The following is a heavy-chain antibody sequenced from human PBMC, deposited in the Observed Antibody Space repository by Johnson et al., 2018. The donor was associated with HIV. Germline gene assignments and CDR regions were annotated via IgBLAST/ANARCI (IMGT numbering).Heavy chain of an antibody. V-gene: IGHV3-30*04. J-gene: IGHJ3*02. CDR2: LSDDGSEK. CDR1: GFSFSSYA. CDR3: VRGLDI. Sequence: QVQLVESGGGVVQPGRSLRLSCAASGFSFSSYAMHWVRQAPGKELEWVAVLSDDGSEKYYADSVKGRFTISRDNSKKSLYLQMNSLRAEDTAVYYCVRGLDIWGQGTEVTVSS.